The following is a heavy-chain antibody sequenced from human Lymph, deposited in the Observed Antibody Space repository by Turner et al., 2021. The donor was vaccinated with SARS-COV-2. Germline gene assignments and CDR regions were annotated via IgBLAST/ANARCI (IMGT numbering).Heavy chain of an antibody. CDR3: ARDLYYYDRSGYILPSGYFDL. Sequence: QVQLVQSGAEVTRPEASVKVCCKASGYTFSRYAMHWVRQDPGQRLEWMGWINAGNGNRKYSQKFQGRVTITRDTSASTAYMELSSLRSEDTAVYYCARDLYYYDRSGYILPSGYFDLWGRGTLVTVSS. CDR2: INAGNGNR. CDR1: GYTFSRYA. J-gene: IGHJ2*01. V-gene: IGHV1-3*01. D-gene: IGHD3-22*01.